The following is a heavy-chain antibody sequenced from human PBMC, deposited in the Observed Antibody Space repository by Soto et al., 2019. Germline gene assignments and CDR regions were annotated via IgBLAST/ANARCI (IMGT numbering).Heavy chain of an antibody. CDR2: IRSKANSYAT. Sequence: EVQLVESGGGLVQPGGSLKLSCAASGFTFSGSAMHWVRQASGKGLEWVGRIRSKANSYATAYAASVKGRFTISRDDSKNTAYLQMNSLKTEDTAVYYCTTEPRNYYDSSGWSVGYWGQGTLVTVSS. J-gene: IGHJ4*02. CDR1: GFTFSGSA. D-gene: IGHD3-22*01. V-gene: IGHV3-73*02. CDR3: TTEPRNYYDSSGWSVGY.